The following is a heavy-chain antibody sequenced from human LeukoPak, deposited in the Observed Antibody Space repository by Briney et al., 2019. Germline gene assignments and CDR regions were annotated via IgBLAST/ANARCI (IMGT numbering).Heavy chain of an antibody. D-gene: IGHD3-16*01. J-gene: IGHJ4*02. Sequence: TSETLSLTCAVSGDSITSSKWWSWVRQSPEKGLEWIGEIYHSGATNYNPSLKSRVTMSVDKSKNQFSLNLSSVTAADTAVYYCASGSHAVTTHFDHWGQGTLVTVST. CDR2: IYHSGAT. CDR3: ASGSHAVTTHFDH. CDR1: GDSITSSKW. V-gene: IGHV4-4*02.